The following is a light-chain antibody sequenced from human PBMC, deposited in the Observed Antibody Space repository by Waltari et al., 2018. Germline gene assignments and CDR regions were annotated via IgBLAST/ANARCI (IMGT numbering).Light chain of an antibody. Sequence: DIQLTQSLSSLSASVGDSVTITCRASQDISKSLDWFQQKPGKAPKSLVSDASTLQSGVPSKFTGSGSGTDVTFTISSLQPEDYGTYYCQQLKSYPLTFGGGTKVEIK. CDR1: QDISKS. J-gene: IGKJ4*01. CDR3: QQLKSYPLT. V-gene: IGKV1-16*02. CDR2: DAS.